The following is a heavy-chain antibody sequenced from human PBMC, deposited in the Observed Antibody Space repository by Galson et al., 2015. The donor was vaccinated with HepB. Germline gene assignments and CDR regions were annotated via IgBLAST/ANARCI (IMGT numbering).Heavy chain of an antibody. Sequence: SLRLSCAASGFTFSDHYMDWVRQAPGKGLEWVGRTRNKANSYTTEYAASVKGRFTISRDDSKNSLYLQMNSLKTEDTAVYYCARGEGGSYSSFDYWGQGTLVTVSS. D-gene: IGHD1-26*01. V-gene: IGHV3-72*01. J-gene: IGHJ4*02. CDR2: TRNKANSYTT. CDR3: ARGEGGSYSSFDY. CDR1: GFTFSDHY.